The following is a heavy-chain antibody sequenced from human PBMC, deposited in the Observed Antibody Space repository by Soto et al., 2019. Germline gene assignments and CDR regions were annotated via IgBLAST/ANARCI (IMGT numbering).Heavy chain of an antibody. CDR1: GGSISSYY. V-gene: IGHV4-59*01. J-gene: IGHJ4*02. CDR2: IYYSGST. Sequence: SETLSLTCTVSGGSISSYYWSWIRQPPGKGLEWIGYIYYSGSTNYNPSLKSRVTISVDTSKNHFSLKLSSVTAADTAVYYCARERLDYGDYVAGNYFDYWGQGTLVTVSS. CDR3: ARERLDYGDYVAGNYFDY. D-gene: IGHD4-17*01.